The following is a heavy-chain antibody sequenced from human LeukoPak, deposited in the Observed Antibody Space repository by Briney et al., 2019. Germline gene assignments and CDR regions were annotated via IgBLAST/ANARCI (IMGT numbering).Heavy chain of an antibody. CDR2: ISGSGGST. V-gene: IGHV3-23*01. J-gene: IGHJ3*02. Sequence: GGSLRLSCAASGFTFSSYAMSWVRQAPGKGLEWVSAISGSGGSTYYADSVEGRFTISRDNSKNTLYLQMNSLRAEDTAVCYCAGVIVFKGAFDIWGQGTMVTVSS. CDR3: AGVIVFKGAFDI. D-gene: IGHD3-22*01. CDR1: GFTFSSYA.